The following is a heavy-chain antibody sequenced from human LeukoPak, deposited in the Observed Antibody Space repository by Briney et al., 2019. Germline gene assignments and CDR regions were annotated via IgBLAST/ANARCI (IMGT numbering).Heavy chain of an antibody. Sequence: SPSETLSLTCAVPGYSISSGYYWGWIRQPPGKGLEWIGSIYHSGSTYYNPSLKSRVTISVDTSKNQFSLKLSSVTAADTAVYYCARGIVLMAYAWGQGTLVTVSS. CDR1: GYSISSGYY. D-gene: IGHD2-8*01. CDR3: ARGIVLMAYA. V-gene: IGHV4-38-2*01. CDR2: IYHSGST. J-gene: IGHJ5*02.